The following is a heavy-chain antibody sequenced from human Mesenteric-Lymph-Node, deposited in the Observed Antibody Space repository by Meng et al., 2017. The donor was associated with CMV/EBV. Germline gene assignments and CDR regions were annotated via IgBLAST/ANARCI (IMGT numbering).Heavy chain of an antibody. Sequence: ASVKVSCKASGYTFTAYNMHWVRQAPGQGPEWMGWINPNSGGTNYAQKFQGRVTMTRDTSISTAYMELSRLRSDDTAVYYCATLYALRDYYYYGMDVWGQGTTVTVSS. V-gene: IGHV1-2*02. CDR3: ATLYALRDYYYYGMDV. CDR1: GYTFTAYN. CDR2: INPNSGGT. J-gene: IGHJ6*02. D-gene: IGHD2-2*02.